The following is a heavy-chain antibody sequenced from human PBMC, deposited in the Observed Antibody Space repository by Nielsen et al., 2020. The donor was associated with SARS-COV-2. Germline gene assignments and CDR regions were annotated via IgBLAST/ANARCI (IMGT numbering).Heavy chain of an antibody. CDR3: ARVPTIFGVVTKDGAFDI. V-gene: IGHV4-34*01. CDR1: GGSFSGYY. Sequence: SETLSLTCAVYGGSFSGYYWSWIRQPPGKGLEWIGEINHSGSTNYNPSLKSRVTISADTSKNQFSLKLSSVTAADTAVYYCARVPTIFGVVTKDGAFDIWGQGTMVTVSS. J-gene: IGHJ3*02. CDR2: INHSGST. D-gene: IGHD3-3*01.